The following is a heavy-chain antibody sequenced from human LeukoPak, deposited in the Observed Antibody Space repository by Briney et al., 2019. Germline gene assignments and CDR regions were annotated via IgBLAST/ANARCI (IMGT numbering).Heavy chain of an antibody. Sequence: SETLSLTCTVSGASISSLYWSWIRQPPGRGLEWIGFIFNSGSPTYNPSLNSRVTISLDTSKNQFSLRVNYVTAADTAVYYCASESRQLGNWGQGTLVTVSS. CDR3: ASESRQLGN. CDR1: GASISSLY. V-gene: IGHV4-59*01. D-gene: IGHD1-1*01. J-gene: IGHJ4*02. CDR2: IFNSGSP.